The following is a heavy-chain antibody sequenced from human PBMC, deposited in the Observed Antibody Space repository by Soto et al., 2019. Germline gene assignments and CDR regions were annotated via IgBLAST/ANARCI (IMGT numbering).Heavy chain of an antibody. J-gene: IGHJ6*02. CDR3: AKEGDLHYFWSGYGLDV. V-gene: IGHV3-23*01. Sequence: GGSLRLSCAASGFTFSNYAMSWVRQAPGKGLEWVSAINYSGKTTYNADSVKGRFTISRDNSKNTLYLQMNSLRAEDTAAYYCAKEGDLHYFWSGYGLDVWGQGTTVTVSS. D-gene: IGHD3-3*01. CDR1: GFTFSNYA. CDR2: INYSGKTT.